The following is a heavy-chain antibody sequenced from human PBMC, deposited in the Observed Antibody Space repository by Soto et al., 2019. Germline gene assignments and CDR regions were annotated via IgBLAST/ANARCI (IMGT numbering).Heavy chain of an antibody. CDR1: GGTFSSYT. CDR3: ASGLWFGEFIYGMDV. D-gene: IGHD3-10*01. V-gene: IGHV1-69*02. J-gene: IGHJ6*02. CDR2: IIPILGIA. Sequence: QVQLVQSGAEVKKPGSSVKVSSKASGGTFSSYTISWVRQAPGQGLEWMGRIIPILGIANYAQKFQGRVTITADKSTSTAYMELSSLRSEDTAVYYCASGLWFGEFIYGMDVWGQGTTVTVSS.